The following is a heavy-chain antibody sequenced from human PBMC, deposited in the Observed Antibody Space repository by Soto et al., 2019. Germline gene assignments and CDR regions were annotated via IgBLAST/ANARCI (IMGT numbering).Heavy chain of an antibody. D-gene: IGHD2-15*01. CDR2: IQSGGTT. CDR1: GFTVSSKY. J-gene: IGHJ6*04. Sequence: EVQLVESGGGLVQPGGSLRLSCAASGFTVSSKYMTWVRQAPGKGLEWVSLIQSGGTTYCADSVKGRFTISRDTSENTLHLQMDSLRVEDTAVYYCARDDVLCDGGRSYGRPLDVWGKGTTVTVSS. CDR3: ARDDVLCDGGRSYGRPLDV. V-gene: IGHV3-66*01.